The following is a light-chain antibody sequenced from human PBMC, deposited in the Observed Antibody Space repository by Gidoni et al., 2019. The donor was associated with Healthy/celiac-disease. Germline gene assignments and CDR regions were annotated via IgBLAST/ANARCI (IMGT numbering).Light chain of an antibody. Sequence: QSVLTQPPPVSAPPGQKVTISCSGSSSNIGNNYVSWYQQLPGTAPQLLIYDNNKRPSGIPDRFSGSKSGTSATLGITGLQTGDEADYYCGTWDSSLSAGPYVFGTGTKVTVL. CDR2: DNN. J-gene: IGLJ1*01. CDR3: GTWDSSLSAGPYV. V-gene: IGLV1-51*01. CDR1: SSNIGNNY.